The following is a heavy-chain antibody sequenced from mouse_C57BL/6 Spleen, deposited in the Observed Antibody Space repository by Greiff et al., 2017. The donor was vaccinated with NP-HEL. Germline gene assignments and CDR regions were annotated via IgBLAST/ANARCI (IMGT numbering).Heavy chain of an antibody. CDR3: ARGGGFPFDY. CDR1: GFTFSDYG. Sequence: DVQLVESGGGLVKPGGSLKLSCAASGFTFSDYGMHWVRQAPEKGLEWVAYISSGSSTIYYADTVKGRFTISRDNATNTLFLQLTSLRSEDTAMYYCARGGGFPFDYWGQGTTLTVSS. V-gene: IGHV5-17*01. J-gene: IGHJ2*01. CDR2: ISSGSSTI.